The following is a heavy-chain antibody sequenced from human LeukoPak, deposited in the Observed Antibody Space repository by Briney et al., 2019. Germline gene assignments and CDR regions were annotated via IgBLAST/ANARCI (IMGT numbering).Heavy chain of an antibody. CDR2: ISSSSSYI. V-gene: IGHV3-21*01. D-gene: IGHD3-9*01. J-gene: IGHJ4*02. Sequence: GGSLRLSCAASGFTFSSYSMNWVRQAPGKGLEWVSSISSSSSYIYYADSVKGRFTISRDNAKNFLYLQMNSLRAEDTAVYYCARTYYDILTGYSPYFDYWGQGILVTVSS. CDR1: GFTFSSYS. CDR3: ARTYYDILTGYSPYFDY.